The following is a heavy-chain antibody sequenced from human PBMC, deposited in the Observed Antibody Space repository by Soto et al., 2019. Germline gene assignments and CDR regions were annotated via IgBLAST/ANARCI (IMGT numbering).Heavy chain of an antibody. D-gene: IGHD6-19*01. V-gene: IGHV4-59*02. CDR2: IYYSGST. CDR1: GDSVTSHY. J-gene: IGHJ5*02. CDR3: ARKAVAGYNWFDP. Sequence: SETLSLTCSFSGDSVTSHYLTWIRQSPEKGLEWIGYIYYSGSTNYNPSLKSRVTISVDTSKNQFSLKLSSVTAADTAVYYCARKAVAGYNWFDPWGQGTLVTVSS.